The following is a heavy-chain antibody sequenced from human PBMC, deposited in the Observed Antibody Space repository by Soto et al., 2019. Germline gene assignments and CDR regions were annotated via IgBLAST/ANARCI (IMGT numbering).Heavy chain of an antibody. V-gene: IGHV4-30-2*01. CDR1: GGSISSGGYS. CDR2: IYHSGST. Sequence: QLQLQESGSGLVKPSQTLSLTCAVSGGSISSGGYSWSWIRQPPGKGLEWIGYIYHSGSTYYNPSLKSRVTISVDRSKNQFSLKLSSVTAADTAVYYCARGSVGYCSSTSCRRYGMDVWGQGTTVTVSS. J-gene: IGHJ6*02. D-gene: IGHD2-2*01. CDR3: ARGSVGYCSSTSCRRYGMDV.